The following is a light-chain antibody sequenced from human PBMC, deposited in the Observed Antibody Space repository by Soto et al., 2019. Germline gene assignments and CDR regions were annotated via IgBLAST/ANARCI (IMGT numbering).Light chain of an antibody. CDR1: QNIVKY. V-gene: IGKV1-39*01. CDR2: ASS. J-gene: IGKJ4*01. CDR3: QQSYSSPLT. Sequence: DIQMTQSPSSLSASVGDRVTISCRASQNIVKYLNWYQQKPGKAPNLLIYASSSLQSGVPSRFSGSGSGTDFTLTISSLQPEEFATYYCQQSYSSPLTFGGGTRVEIK.